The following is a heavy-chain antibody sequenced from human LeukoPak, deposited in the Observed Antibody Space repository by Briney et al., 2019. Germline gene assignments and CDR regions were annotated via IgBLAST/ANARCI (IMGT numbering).Heavy chain of an antibody. CDR2: IWYDGSNK. J-gene: IGHJ4*02. CDR3: AKDRTRELTAFDY. Sequence: GGSLRLSCAASGFTFNTYAMHWGPHPPGKGLGWVAFIWYDGSNKYYADSVKGRFTISRDNSKNTLYLQMNSLRAEDTAVYYCAKDRTRELTAFDYWGQGTLVTVSS. V-gene: IGHV3-30*02. D-gene: IGHD1-7*01. CDR1: GFTFNTYA.